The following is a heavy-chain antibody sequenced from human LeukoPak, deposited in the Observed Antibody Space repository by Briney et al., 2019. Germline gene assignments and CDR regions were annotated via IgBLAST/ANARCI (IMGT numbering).Heavy chain of an antibody. CDR2: IGGGGTVT. D-gene: IGHD6-13*01. V-gene: IGHV3-23*01. J-gene: IGHJ5*02. Sequence: RPGGSLRLSCAASGFTFSSYAMSWVRQAPGKGLEWVSAIGGGGTVTYYADSVKGRFTISRDNSKNTLYLQMNSLRAEDTAVYYCARVAAAGNWFDPWGQGTLVTVSS. CDR1: GFTFSSYA. CDR3: ARVAAAGNWFDP.